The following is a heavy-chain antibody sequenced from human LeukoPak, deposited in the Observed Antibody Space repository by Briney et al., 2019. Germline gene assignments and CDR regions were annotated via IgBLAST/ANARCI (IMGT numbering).Heavy chain of an antibody. Sequence: LPGGSLRLSCAASVFTFSNSAMNWVRQAPGRGLEWVSTISSGGAGTYYADSVKGLFSISRDNSKNTLYLQMNSLRAEDTAVYYCAKSGGSETYPNWFDSWGQGTLVTVSS. D-gene: IGHD3-10*01. CDR2: ISSGGAGT. CDR1: VFTFSNSA. V-gene: IGHV3-23*01. CDR3: AKSGGSETYPNWFDS. J-gene: IGHJ5*01.